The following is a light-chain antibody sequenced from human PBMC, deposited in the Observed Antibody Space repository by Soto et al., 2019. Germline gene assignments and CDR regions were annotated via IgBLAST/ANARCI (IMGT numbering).Light chain of an antibody. J-gene: IGKJ4*01. V-gene: IGKV1-9*01. Sequence: DIQLTQSPSVLCASVGDTVTIACRSSQALSNYLAWYQQKPGKAPDLLIYSASTLQSGVPSRFSGSGSETEFSLTIRALQPEDFATYYCQQLSRYPLTFGGGTKVDI. CDR3: QQLSRYPLT. CDR1: QALSNY. CDR2: SAS.